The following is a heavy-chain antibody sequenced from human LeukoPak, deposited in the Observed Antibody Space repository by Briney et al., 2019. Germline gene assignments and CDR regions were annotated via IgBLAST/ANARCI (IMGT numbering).Heavy chain of an antibody. CDR2: INPNSGGT. Sequence: ASVKVSCKASGYTFTGYYMHWVRQAPGQGLEWMGWINPNSGGTNYAQKFQGRVTMTRDTSISTAYMELSRLRSDDTAVYYCARAHRSGFPLTVDYWGQGTLVTVSS. CDR3: ARAHRSGFPLTVDY. D-gene: IGHD1-14*01. CDR1: GYTFTGYY. V-gene: IGHV1-2*02. J-gene: IGHJ4*02.